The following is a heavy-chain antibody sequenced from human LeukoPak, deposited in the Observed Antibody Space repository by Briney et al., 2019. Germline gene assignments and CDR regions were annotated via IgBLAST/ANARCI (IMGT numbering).Heavy chain of an antibody. CDR1: GLTLSNVW. Sequence: GGSLRLSCVVSGLTLSNVWMNWVRQAPGKGLEWVANIRRDGNEKHYVESMEGRFIITRDNAKNSLYLEMDSLRVEDTAVYFCARHRDSDISGSSAGLDYWGQGTLVTVSS. V-gene: IGHV3-7*01. CDR2: IRRDGNEK. D-gene: IGHD3-22*01. CDR3: ARHRDSDISGSSAGLDY. J-gene: IGHJ4*02.